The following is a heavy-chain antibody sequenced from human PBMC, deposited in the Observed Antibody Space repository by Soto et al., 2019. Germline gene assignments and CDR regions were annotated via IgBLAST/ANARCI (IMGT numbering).Heavy chain of an antibody. CDR3: AREMWTLNGPQNFFDY. CDR2: ISPNSGDT. D-gene: IGHD2-21*01. CDR1: GYTFTSYG. J-gene: IGHJ4*02. V-gene: IGHV1-18*01. Sequence: QVQLVQSAGEVKQPGASVKVSCKASGYTFTSYGITWVRQAPGQGLEWMGWISPNSGDTRYAQNLQGRVTMTTDKYTSTAYMELRSLTSDDTALYYCAREMWTLNGPQNFFDYWGQGALVTFSS.